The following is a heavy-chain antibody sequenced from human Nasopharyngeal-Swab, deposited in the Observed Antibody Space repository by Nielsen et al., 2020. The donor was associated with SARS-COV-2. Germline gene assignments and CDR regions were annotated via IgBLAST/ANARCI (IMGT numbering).Heavy chain of an antibody. CDR1: GFTFSSYG. CDR2: IRYDGFNQ. V-gene: IGHV3-30*02. CDR3: AKDHKMDSGGGVGYMDV. J-gene: IGHJ6*03. Sequence: GGSLRLFCAASGFTFSSYGMHWVRQAPGKGLAWVAFIRYDGFNQHYADSVKGRFTISRDSFKNKLYLQLNSLRAEDTAVYYCAKDHKMDSGGGVGYMDVWGKGTTVTVSS. D-gene: IGHD3-16*01.